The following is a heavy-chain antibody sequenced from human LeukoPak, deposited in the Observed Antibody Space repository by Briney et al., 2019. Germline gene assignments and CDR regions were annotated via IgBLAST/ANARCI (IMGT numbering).Heavy chain of an antibody. CDR3: AKDESARVGMDV. CDR1: GFTFSSYA. V-gene: IGHV3-23*01. Sequence: AGGFLRLSCAASGFTFSSYAMSWVRQAPGKGLEWVSAISGSGGSTYYADSVKGRFTISRDNSKNTLYLQMNSLRAEDTAVYYCAKDESARVGMDVWGQGTTVTVSS. J-gene: IGHJ6*02. D-gene: IGHD3-10*01. CDR2: ISGSGGST.